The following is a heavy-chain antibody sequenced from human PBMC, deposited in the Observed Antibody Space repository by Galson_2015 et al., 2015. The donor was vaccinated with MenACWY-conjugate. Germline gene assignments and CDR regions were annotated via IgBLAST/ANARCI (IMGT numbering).Heavy chain of an antibody. CDR2: IHYSGRN. CDR1: GASLSSGGYY. V-gene: IGHV4-31*03. CDR3: ARDGYCGGDCFSTDRAYYYYMDV. D-gene: IGHD2-21*01. J-gene: IGHJ6*03. Sequence: TLSLACTVSGASLSSGGYYWSWIRRHPGKGLEWIGHIHYSGRNYCNPSLQSRISTSVDNYKNQLSLTLTSVNAADTAVYYCARDGYCGGDCFSTDRAYYYYMDVWGRGTTVTVYS.